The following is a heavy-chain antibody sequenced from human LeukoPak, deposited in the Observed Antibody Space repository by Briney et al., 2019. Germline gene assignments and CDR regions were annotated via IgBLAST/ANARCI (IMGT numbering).Heavy chain of an antibody. J-gene: IGHJ3*02. D-gene: IGHD3-22*01. V-gene: IGHV1-69*13. CDR3: ASMGSGIVVVNDAFDI. CDR1: GGTFSSYA. Sequence: ASVKVSCKASGGTFSSYAISWVRQAPGQGLEWMGGIIPIFGTANYAQKFQGRVTITADESTSTAYMELSSLRSEDTAVYYCASMGSGIVVVNDAFDIWGQGTMVTVSS. CDR2: IIPIFGTA.